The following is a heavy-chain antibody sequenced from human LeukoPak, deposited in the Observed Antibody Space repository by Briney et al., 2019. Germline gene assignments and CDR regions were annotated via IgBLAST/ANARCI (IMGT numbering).Heavy chain of an antibody. CDR3: AREPPGYYDSSGYYVFDY. CDR1: GGSISSYY. J-gene: IGHJ4*02. D-gene: IGHD3-22*01. CDR2: IYYSGST. V-gene: IGHV4-59*12. Sequence: KPSETLSLTCTVSGGSISSYYWSWIRQPPGKGLEWIGYIYYSGSTNYNPSLKSRVTISVDTSKNQFSLKLSSVTAADTAVYYCAREPPGYYDSSGYYVFDYWGQGTLVTVSS.